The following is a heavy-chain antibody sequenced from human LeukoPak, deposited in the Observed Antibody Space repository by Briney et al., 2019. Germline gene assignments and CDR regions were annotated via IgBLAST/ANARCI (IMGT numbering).Heavy chain of an antibody. V-gene: IGHV4-61*02. CDR1: GGSISSGSYY. D-gene: IGHD1-26*01. CDR3: ARHAQKGGSPRFDY. CDR2: IYTTGST. J-gene: IGHJ4*02. Sequence: SETLSLACTVSGGSISSGSYYWSWIRQPAGKGLEWIGRIYTTGSTNYNPSLKSRVTISVDTSKNQFSLKLSSVTAADTAVYYCARHAQKGGSPRFDYWGQGTLVTVSS.